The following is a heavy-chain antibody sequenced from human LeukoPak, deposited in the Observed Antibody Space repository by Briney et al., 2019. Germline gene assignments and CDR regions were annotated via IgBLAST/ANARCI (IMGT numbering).Heavy chain of an antibody. CDR1: GGSFSGYY. D-gene: IGHD4-23*01. V-gene: IGHV4-34*01. J-gene: IGHJ4*02. Sequence: SETLSLACAVYGGSFSGYYWSWIRQPPGKGLEWIGEINHSGSTNYNPSLKSRVTISVDTSKNQFSLKLSSVTAADTAVYYCATYGDYGGNSRQFDYWGQGTLVTVSS. CDR3: ATYGDYGGNSRQFDY. CDR2: INHSGST.